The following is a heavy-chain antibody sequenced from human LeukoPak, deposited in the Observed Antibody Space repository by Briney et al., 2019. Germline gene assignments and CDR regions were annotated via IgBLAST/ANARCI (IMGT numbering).Heavy chain of an antibody. CDR3: ARDRDGAVDFDY. D-gene: IGHD6-19*01. V-gene: IGHV4-30-2*01. CDR1: GGSISSGTYY. Sequence: SQTLSLTCTVSGGSISSGTYYWTWIRQPPGKGLEWIGSIYHSGSTSYNPSLKSRVTISVDRSKNQFSLKLSSVTAADTAVYYCARDRDGAVDFDYWGQGTLVTVSS. J-gene: IGHJ4*02. CDR2: IYHSGST.